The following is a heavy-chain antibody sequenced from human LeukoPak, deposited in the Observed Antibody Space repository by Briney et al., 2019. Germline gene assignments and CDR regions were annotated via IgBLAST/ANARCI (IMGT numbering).Heavy chain of an antibody. Sequence: ASVKVSCKASGYTFTSYGISWVRQAPGQGLEWMGWISAYNGNTNYAQKLQGRVTMTTDTSTSTAYMELRSLRSDDTAVYYCARVSSSWYYYYYGTDVWGQGTTVTVSS. V-gene: IGHV1-18*01. J-gene: IGHJ6*02. CDR1: GYTFTSYG. CDR3: ARVSSSWYYYYYGTDV. D-gene: IGHD6-13*01. CDR2: ISAYNGNT.